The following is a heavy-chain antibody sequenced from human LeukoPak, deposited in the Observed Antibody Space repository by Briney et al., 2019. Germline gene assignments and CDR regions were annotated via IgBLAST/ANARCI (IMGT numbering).Heavy chain of an antibody. CDR3: AKDRTPDGFYSIDY. CDR2: VTGNSGLI. V-gene: IGHV3-23*01. J-gene: IGHJ4*02. D-gene: IGHD2-15*01. Sequence: GRSLRLSCTASGFTFSTYAMNWVRQAPGKGLEWVSVVTGNSGLIDYADSVRGRFTISRDNARNTLYLQMTTLRAEDTAIYFCAKDRTPDGFYSIDYWGQGVLVTVSS. CDR1: GFTFSTYA.